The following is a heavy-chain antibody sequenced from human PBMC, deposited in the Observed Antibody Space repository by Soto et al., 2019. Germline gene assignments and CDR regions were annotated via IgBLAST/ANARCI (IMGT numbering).Heavy chain of an antibody. J-gene: IGHJ6*02. CDR1: GFTFSSYS. CDR3: ASNIPQYGYSSGWDTPYYYYYGMDV. CDR2: ISSSSSTI. Sequence: EVQLVESGGGLVQPGGSLRLSCAASGFTFSSYSMNWVRQAPGKGLEWVSYISSSSSTIYYADSVKGRFTISRDNAKNSLYLQMNSLRDEDTAVYYCASNIPQYGYSSGWDTPYYYYYGMDVWGQGTTVTVSS. V-gene: IGHV3-48*02. D-gene: IGHD6-19*01.